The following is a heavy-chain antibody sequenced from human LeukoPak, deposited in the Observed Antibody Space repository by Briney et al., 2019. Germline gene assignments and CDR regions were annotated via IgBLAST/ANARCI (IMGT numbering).Heavy chain of an antibody. V-gene: IGHV4-59*01. CDR1: GGSISSYY. D-gene: IGHD6-19*01. CDR3: ARDQGIAVGYFDY. J-gene: IGHJ4*02. CDR2: IYYSGST. Sequence: PSETLSLTCTVSGGSISSYYWSWLRQPPGKGLEWIGYIYYSGSTNYNPSLKSRVTISVDTSKNQFSLKLSSVTAADTAVYYCARDQGIAVGYFDYWGQGTLVTVSS.